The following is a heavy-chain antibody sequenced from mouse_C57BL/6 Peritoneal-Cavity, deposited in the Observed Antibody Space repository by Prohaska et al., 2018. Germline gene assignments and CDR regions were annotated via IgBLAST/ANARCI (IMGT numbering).Heavy chain of an antibody. V-gene: IGHV1-53*01. J-gene: IGHJ2*01. CDR1: GYTFTSYW. D-gene: IGHD3-3*01. CDR3: ARSSLGGTDY. Sequence: QVQLQQPGTELVKPGASVKLSCKASGYTFTSYWMHWGKQRPGQGFDWIVKIKPSNVCTNYNEKFNSKATLTVYTSSSTAYMQLSSLTSEDSAVYYCARSSLGGTDYWGQGTTLTVSS. CDR2: IKPSNVCT.